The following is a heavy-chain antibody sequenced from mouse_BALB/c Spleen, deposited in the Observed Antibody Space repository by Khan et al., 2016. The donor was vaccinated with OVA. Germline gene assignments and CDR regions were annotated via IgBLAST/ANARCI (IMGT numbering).Heavy chain of an antibody. CDR1: GFTFSSYT. J-gene: IGHJ4*01. V-gene: IGHV5-12-2*01. CDR3: ARPSTTEYDYGMDY. CDR2: ISHGGSNA. D-gene: IGHD1-1*01. Sequence: EVELVESGGGLVQPGGSLKLSCAASGFTFSSYTMSWVRQTPDKRLEWVAFISHGGSNAYYPDTVKGRFTSSRDNAKNTLYLQMSSLKSEDTAMYYCARPSTTEYDYGMDYWGQGTSVTVSS.